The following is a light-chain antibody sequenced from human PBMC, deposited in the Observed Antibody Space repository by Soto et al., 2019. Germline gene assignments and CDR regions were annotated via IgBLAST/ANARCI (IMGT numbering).Light chain of an antibody. CDR2: DIS. CDR1: EDINRY. J-gene: IGKJ5*01. V-gene: IGKV1-33*01. CDR3: QQYNSFSLIT. Sequence: DIQMTQSPSSLSASVGDRVTITCQASEDINRYLNWYQQKPGKAPRLLIYDISNLEVGVPSRFSGSGSGTDFTLTISNLQPDDFATYFCQQYNSFSLITFGQGTRLEIK.